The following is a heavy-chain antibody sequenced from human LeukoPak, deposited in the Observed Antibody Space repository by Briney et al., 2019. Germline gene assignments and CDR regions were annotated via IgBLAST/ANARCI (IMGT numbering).Heavy chain of an antibody. CDR1: GGSISSYY. D-gene: IGHD3-10*01. V-gene: IGHV4-59*01. Sequence: SETLSLTCTVSGGSISSYYWSWIRQPPGKGLGWIGYIYYSGSTNYNPSLKSRVTISVDTSKNQFSLKLSSVTAADTAVYYCARYDYYGSGSYYHIWNWFDPWGQGTLVTVSS. J-gene: IGHJ5*02. CDR3: ARYDYYGSGSYYHIWNWFDP. CDR2: IYYSGST.